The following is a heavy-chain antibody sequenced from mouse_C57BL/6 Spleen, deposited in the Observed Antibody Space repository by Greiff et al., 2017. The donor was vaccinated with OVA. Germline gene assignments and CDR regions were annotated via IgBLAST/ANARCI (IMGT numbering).Heavy chain of an antibody. CDR2: INPSNGGT. V-gene: IGHV1-53*01. CDR1: GYTFTSYW. CDR3: ARGTTVEAPFAY. Sequence: QVQLQQPGTELVKPGASVKLSCKASGYTFTSYWMHWVKQRPGKGLEWIGKINPSNGGTNYNEKFKGKATLTVDKSSSTAYMQLSSLTSEDSAVYYCARGTTVEAPFAYWGQGTLVTVSA. D-gene: IGHD1-1*01. J-gene: IGHJ3*01.